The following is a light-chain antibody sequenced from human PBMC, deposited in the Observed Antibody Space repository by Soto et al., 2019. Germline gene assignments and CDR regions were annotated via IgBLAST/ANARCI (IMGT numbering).Light chain of an antibody. J-gene: IGKJ2*01. CDR2: AAS. V-gene: IGKV1-39*01. CDR1: QTISTY. Sequence: DIQMTQPPSSLSASVGDRVTISCRASQTISTYLNWYRQKPGKAPELLIYAASSLQTGVPSRFSGSGSGTDFTLTISNLQPEDFSSCYCQQSYSSPNTFGQGTKLEI. CDR3: QQSYSSPNT.